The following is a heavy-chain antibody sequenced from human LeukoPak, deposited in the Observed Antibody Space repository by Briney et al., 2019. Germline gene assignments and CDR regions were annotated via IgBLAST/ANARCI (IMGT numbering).Heavy chain of an antibody. CDR3: AGSADYGAADY. CDR2: IDPSVGTT. J-gene: IGHJ4*02. D-gene: IGHD4-17*01. V-gene: IGHV1-46*01. CDR1: GYTLSSYY. Sequence: ASVKVSCKASGYTLSSYYIHWVRQAPGQGLEWMGIIDPSVGTTTYAQKFQGRVTMTRDASTSTVYMELSSLRSEDTAVYYCAGSADYGAADYWGQGSLVTVSS.